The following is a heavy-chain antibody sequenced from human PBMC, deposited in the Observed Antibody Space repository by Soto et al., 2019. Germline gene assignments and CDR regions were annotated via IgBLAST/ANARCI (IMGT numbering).Heavy chain of an antibody. J-gene: IGHJ3*02. D-gene: IGHD5-12*01. Sequence: ASVKLSCKASGYTFTGYYMHWVRQAPGQGLEWMGWINPNSGGTNYAQKFQGWVTMTRDTSISTAYMELSRLRSDDTAVYYCARASRDGYNSAFDIWGQGTMVTVSS. CDR1: GYTFTGYY. CDR2: INPNSGGT. CDR3: ARASRDGYNSAFDI. V-gene: IGHV1-2*04.